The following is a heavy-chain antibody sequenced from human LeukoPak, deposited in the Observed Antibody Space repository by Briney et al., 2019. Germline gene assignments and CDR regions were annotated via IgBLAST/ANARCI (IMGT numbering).Heavy chain of an antibody. Sequence: SETLSLTCTVSGGSISSYYWSWIRQPAGKGLEWIGRLYTSGNTNFNPSLKSRVTMSVDTSKNQLSLKLSSVTAADTAVYYCARDSVDQWLRPAGSFEICGQGTMVTVSS. D-gene: IGHD6-19*01. CDR2: LYTSGNT. CDR3: ARDSVDQWLRPAGSFEI. V-gene: IGHV4-4*07. J-gene: IGHJ3*02. CDR1: GGSISSYY.